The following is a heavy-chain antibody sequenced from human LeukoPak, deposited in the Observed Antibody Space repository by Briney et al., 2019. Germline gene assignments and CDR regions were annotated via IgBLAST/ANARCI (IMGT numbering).Heavy chain of an antibody. J-gene: IGHJ5*02. CDR3: AKDLARYSYGLNWFDP. D-gene: IGHD5-18*01. CDR2: ISYDGSNK. Sequence: GSLRLSCAASGFTFSSYGMHWVRQAPGKGLEWVAVISYDGSNKYYADSVKGRFTISRDNSKNTLYLQMNSLRAEDTVVYYCAKDLARYSYGLNWFDPWGQGTLVTVSS. V-gene: IGHV3-30*18. CDR1: GFTFSSYG.